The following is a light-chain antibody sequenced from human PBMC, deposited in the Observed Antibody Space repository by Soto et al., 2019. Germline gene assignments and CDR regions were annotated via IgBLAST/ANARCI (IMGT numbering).Light chain of an antibody. CDR3: QQYYNIPPT. CDR1: QSVFFNSNNKNY. Sequence: DIVMTQSPDSLAVSLGERATINCKSSQSVFFNSNNKNYLAWYQQKPGQPPKLLIYWASTRESGVPDRFSGSWSGTDFTLTISSLQAADVAVYYCQQYYNIPPTFGQGTKVEI. J-gene: IGKJ1*01. CDR2: WAS. V-gene: IGKV4-1*01.